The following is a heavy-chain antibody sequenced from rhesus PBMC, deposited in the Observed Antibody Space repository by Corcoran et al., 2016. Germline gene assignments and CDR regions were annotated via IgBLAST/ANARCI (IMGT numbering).Heavy chain of an antibody. CDR2: VEHEEGEA. CDR3: ATGYYGLDS. J-gene: IGHJ6*01. CDR1: GYTFTDYY. Sequence: EVQLVQSGAEVKKPGASVKISCKASGYTFTDYYLPWVRQAPGKGLEWMGRVEHEEGEARHAQKFQDRVTITEDTSTDTAYRELSSLRSEDTAVYYCATGYYGLDSWGQGVVVTVSS. V-gene: IGHV1-111*02.